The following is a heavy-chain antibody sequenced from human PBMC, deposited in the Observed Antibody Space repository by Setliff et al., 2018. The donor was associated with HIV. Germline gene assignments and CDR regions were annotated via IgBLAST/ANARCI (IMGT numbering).Heavy chain of an antibody. CDR1: GGSFSDYQ. J-gene: IGHJ4*02. V-gene: IGHV4-34*01. Sequence: PSETLSLTCAVYGGSFSDYQWSRVRQSPGKGLEWIGQINYSGTTRYNPSLRSRVTMSIDTSKNQFSLRLTSVTAADTAIYYCARGVPGDWDQGMLVTVS. CDR2: INYSGTT. CDR3: ARGVPGD. D-gene: IGHD3-16*01.